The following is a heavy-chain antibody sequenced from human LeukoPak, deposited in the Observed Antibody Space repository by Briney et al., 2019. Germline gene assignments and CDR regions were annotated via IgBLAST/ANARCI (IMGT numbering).Heavy chain of an antibody. CDR1: GFTFSSYA. D-gene: IGHD3-16*01. CDR3: AKDRTFSDPNAFDI. Sequence: GSLRLSCAASGFTFSSYAMSWVRQAPGKGLEWVSAISGSGSTTNYADSVKGRFTISRDNSKNTLYLQMNSLRAEDTAVYYCAKDRTFSDPNAFDIWGQGTMVTVSS. J-gene: IGHJ3*02. V-gene: IGHV3-23*01. CDR2: ISGSGSTT.